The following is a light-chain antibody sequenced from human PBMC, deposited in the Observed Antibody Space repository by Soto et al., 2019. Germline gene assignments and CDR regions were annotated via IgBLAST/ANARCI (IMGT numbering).Light chain of an antibody. J-gene: IGKJ1*01. CDR2: AAS. V-gene: IGKV1-8*01. CDR1: QGISSY. Sequence: AIRMTQSPSSLSASTGDRVTITCRASQGISSYLAWYQRKPGKAPKLLIYAASTLQSGVPSRFSGSGSGTDFTLTISCLQSEDFATYYCQQYYGYPRTFGQGTKVDIK. CDR3: QQYYGYPRT.